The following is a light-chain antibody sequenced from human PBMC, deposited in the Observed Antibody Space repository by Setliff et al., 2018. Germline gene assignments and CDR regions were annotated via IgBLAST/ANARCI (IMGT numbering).Light chain of an antibody. CDR2: EVS. CDR3: ISYTSLSTRV. V-gene: IGLV2-14*01. J-gene: IGLJ1*01. Sequence: QSVLTQPASVSGSPGQSNTISCTGTSSDVGDYKYVSWYQQLPGKAPKLIIFEVSNRPSGIPNRFSGSKSGNTASLSISGLQAEDEADYYFISYTSLSTRVFLTGTKVTVL. CDR1: SSDVGDYKY.